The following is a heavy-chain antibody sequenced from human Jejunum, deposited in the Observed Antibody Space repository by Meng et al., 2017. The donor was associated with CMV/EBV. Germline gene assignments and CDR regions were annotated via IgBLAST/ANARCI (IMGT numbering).Heavy chain of an antibody. D-gene: IGHD1/OR15-1a*01. CDR1: TFSSYG. CDR2: TWYDGTNK. V-gene: IGHV3-33*06. Sequence: TFSSYGMHWVRPAPGKGLEWVAVTWYDGTNKYHADSVKGRFTISRDNSKNTLYLQMNSLRDEDTAVYYCAKEMATTTTTGYYGMDVWGQGTTVTVSS. CDR3: AKEMATTTTTGYYGMDV. J-gene: IGHJ6*02.